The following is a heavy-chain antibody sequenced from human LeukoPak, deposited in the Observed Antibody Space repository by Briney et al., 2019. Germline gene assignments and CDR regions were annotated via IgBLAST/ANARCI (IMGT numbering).Heavy chain of an antibody. D-gene: IGHD3-3*01. CDR1: GVSISSYY. CDR2: IYYSGST. V-gene: IGHV4-59*01. J-gene: IGHJ4*02. CDR3: ARGGDFWSGYPPDY. Sequence: SETLSLTCTVSGVSISSYYWSWIRQPPGKGLEWIGYIYYSGSTNYNPSLKSRVTISVDTSKNQFSLKLSSVTAADTAVYYCARGGDFWSGYPPDYWGQGTLVTVSS.